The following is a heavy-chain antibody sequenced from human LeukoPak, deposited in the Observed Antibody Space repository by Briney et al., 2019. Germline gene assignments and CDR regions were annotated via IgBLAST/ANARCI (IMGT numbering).Heavy chain of an antibody. Sequence: SETLSLTCTVSGGSMSGYFWSWIRQPPGKGLEWIGYIYYSGSTYYNPSLKSRVTISVDTSKNQFSLKLSSVTAADTAVYYCARSITSSWYGDFQHWGQGTLVTVSS. CDR1: GGSMSGYF. J-gene: IGHJ1*01. V-gene: IGHV4-59*01. D-gene: IGHD6-13*01. CDR2: IYYSGST. CDR3: ARSITSSWYGDFQH.